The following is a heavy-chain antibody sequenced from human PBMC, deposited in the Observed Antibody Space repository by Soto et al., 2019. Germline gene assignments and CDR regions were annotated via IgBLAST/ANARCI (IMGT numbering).Heavy chain of an antibody. J-gene: IGHJ6*02. CDR3: ASLYSGAYYYGMDV. CDR2: INAGNGNT. CDR1: GYTFTSYA. Sequence: GASVKVPCKASGYTFTSYAMHWVRQAPGQRLEWMGWINAGNGNTKYSQKFQGRVTITRDTSASTAYMELSSLRSEDTAVYYCASLYSGAYYYGMDVWGQGTQLTVYS. V-gene: IGHV1-3*01. D-gene: IGHD2-15*01.